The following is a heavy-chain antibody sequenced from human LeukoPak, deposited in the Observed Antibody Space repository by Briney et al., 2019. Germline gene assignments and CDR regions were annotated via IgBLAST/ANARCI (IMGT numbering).Heavy chain of an antibody. CDR2: NSGDGGST. CDR1: GFTFDDYA. V-gene: IGHV3-43*02. D-gene: IGHD4-17*01. CDR3: AKGLSYGDYGLDY. J-gene: IGHJ4*02. Sequence: GGSLRLSCAASGFTFDDYAMHWVRPAPGKGLEWVSLNSGDGGSTYYVDSVKGRFTISRDNSKNSLYLQMNSLRTEDTALYYCAKGLSYGDYGLDYWGQGTLVTVSS.